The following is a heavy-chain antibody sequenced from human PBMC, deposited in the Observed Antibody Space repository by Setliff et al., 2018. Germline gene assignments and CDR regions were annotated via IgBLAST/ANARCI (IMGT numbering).Heavy chain of an antibody. CDR3: ARVFGSSSSPYNYYYYMDV. CDR2: INPIFGTA. CDR1: GGTFSTFG. V-gene: IGHV1-69*13. D-gene: IGHD6-6*01. J-gene: IGHJ6*03. Sequence: SVKVSCKTSGGTFSTFGIHWVRQAPGQGLVWMGGINPIFGTAHYAQKFQGRVTITADESTSTAYMELSSLKSEDTAVYYCARVFGSSSSPYNYYYYMDVWGKGTTVTVSS.